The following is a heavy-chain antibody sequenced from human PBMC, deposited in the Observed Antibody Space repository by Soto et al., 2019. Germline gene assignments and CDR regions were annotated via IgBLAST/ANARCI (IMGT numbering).Heavy chain of an antibody. Sequence: PSETLSLTCAVYGGSFSGYYWSWIRQPPGKGLEWIGEINHSGSTNYNPSLKSRVTISVDTSKNQFSLKLSSVTAADTAVYYCAGFLVATSLTHDYWGQGTLVTVSS. CDR2: INHSGST. D-gene: IGHD5-12*01. V-gene: IGHV4-34*01. J-gene: IGHJ4*02. CDR1: GGSFSGYY. CDR3: AGFLVATSLTHDY.